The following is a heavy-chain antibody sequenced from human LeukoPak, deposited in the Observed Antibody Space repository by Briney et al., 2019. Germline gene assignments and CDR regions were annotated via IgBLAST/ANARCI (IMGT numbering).Heavy chain of an antibody. D-gene: IGHD3-16*01. CDR3: AREGNDYYYDQ. CDR1: GFTFNNAW. CDR2: ITGDCKYI. J-gene: IGHJ4*02. Sequence: GGSLRLSCAASGFTFNNAWMSWVRQAPGKGLEWVSSITGDCKYITYADSVKGRFTISRDNAKNSLYLQVASLRGDDTATYYCAREGNDYYYDQWGQGTLVTVSP. V-gene: IGHV3-21*01.